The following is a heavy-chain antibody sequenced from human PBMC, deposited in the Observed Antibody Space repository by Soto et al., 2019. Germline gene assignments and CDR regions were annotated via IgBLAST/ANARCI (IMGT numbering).Heavy chain of an antibody. D-gene: IGHD4-17*01. Sequence: EVQLVESGGGLVQPGRSLRLSCAASGFTFDDYAMHWVRQAPGKGLEWVSGISWNSGSIGYADSVKGRFTISRDNAKNSLYLQMNNLRAEDTALYYCAKDEGTDLYGDYGGAFDIWGQGTMVTVSS. CDR3: AKDEGTDLYGDYGGAFDI. CDR1: GFTFDDYA. CDR2: ISWNSGSI. V-gene: IGHV3-9*01. J-gene: IGHJ3*02.